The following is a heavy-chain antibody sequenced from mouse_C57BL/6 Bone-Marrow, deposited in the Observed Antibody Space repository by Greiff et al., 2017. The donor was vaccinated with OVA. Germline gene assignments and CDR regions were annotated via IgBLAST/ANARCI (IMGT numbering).Heavy chain of an antibody. CDR2: ISNGGGST. V-gene: IGHV5-12*01. CDR3: AREGLRSAWFAY. J-gene: IGHJ3*01. Sequence: EVKLVESGGGLVQPGGSLKLSCAASGFTFSDYYMYWVRQTPEKRLEWVAYISNGGGSTYYPDTVKGRFTISRDNAKNTLYLQMSRLKSEDTAMYDGAREGLRSAWFAYWGQGTLVTVSA. CDR1: GFTFSDYY. D-gene: IGHD2-2*01.